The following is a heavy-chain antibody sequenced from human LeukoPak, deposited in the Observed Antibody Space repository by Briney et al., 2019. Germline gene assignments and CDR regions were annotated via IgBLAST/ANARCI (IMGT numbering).Heavy chain of an antibody. D-gene: IGHD6-19*01. CDR1: TFTFCSYG. Sequence: GGSLRLSCAASTFTFCSYGMHWVRQAPGKGLEWVAFIQYDGNKRYYADSVKGRFTISRDNSKNTLYLQMNSLRPEDTALYYCAYTMDSSAWSPFDYWGRGTLVTVSS. CDR2: IQYDGNKR. V-gene: IGHV3-30*02. J-gene: IGHJ4*02. CDR3: AYTMDSSAWSPFDY.